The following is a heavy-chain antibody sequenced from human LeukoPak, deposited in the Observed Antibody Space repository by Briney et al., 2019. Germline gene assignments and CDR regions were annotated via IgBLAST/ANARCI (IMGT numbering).Heavy chain of an antibody. V-gene: IGHV3-9*01. CDR2: ISWNSGSI. Sequence: GRSLRLSCAASGFTFDDYAMHWVRQAPGKGLEWVSGISWNSGSIGYADSVKGRFTISRDNAKNSLYLQMNSLRAEDTAVYYCAKDLRTSWYGGGFDYWGQGTLVTVSS. CDR1: GFTFDDYA. J-gene: IGHJ4*02. CDR3: AKDLRTSWYGGGFDY. D-gene: IGHD6-13*01.